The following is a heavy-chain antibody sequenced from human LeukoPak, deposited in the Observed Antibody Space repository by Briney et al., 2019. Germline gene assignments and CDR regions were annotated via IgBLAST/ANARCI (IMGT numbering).Heavy chain of an antibody. V-gene: IGHV4-39*01. Sequence: PSETLSLTCTVSSGSISSSSYYWGWIRQPPGKGLEWIGSSYYSGSTYNPSLKSRVTISVDTSKNQFSLKLSSVTAADTAVYFCARLVTINTVTTARYWDFDLWGRGTLVTVSS. CDR1: SGSISSSSYY. CDR3: ARLVTINTVTTARYWDFDL. D-gene: IGHD4-17*01. CDR2: SYYSGST. J-gene: IGHJ2*01.